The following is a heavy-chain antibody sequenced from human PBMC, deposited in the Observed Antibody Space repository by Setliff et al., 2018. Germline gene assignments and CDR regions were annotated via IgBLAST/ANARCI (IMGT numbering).Heavy chain of an antibody. Sequence: PGGSLRLSCEASGFIFSNYEMNWVRQAPGKGLEWVAGIWHDGTEKFYADSVKGRFIISRDNSKGTMHLLMSGLRPDDTALYFCTKGAPFDFWGPGTLVTVSS. V-gene: IGHV3-33*08. CDR2: IWHDGTEK. D-gene: IGHD2-8*01. CDR3: TKGAPFDF. J-gene: IGHJ4*02. CDR1: GFIFSNYE.